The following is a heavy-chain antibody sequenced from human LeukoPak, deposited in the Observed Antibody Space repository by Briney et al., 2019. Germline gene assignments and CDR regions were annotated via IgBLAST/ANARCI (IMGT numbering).Heavy chain of an antibody. J-gene: IGHJ4*01. V-gene: IGHV1-18*01. D-gene: IGHD3-22*01. CDR1: GYTFRNYG. Sequence: GASVKVSCKASGYTFRNYGISWVRQAPGQRLEWMGWINAYNGNTNYAQKVQGRVTITTDIFTSIAYMDLKNLKSDDTAVYYCARDDSSGTFDYWGQGTLVTVSS. CDR3: ARDDSSGTFDY. CDR2: INAYNGNT.